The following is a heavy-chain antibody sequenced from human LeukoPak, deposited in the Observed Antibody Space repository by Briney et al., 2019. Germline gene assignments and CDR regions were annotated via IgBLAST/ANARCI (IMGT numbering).Heavy chain of an antibody. CDR1: GFTFSSYA. Sequence: GGSLRLSCAASGFTFSSYAMHWVRQAPGEGLEWVALIWYDGSNKKHADSVKGRFTISRDDSKNTLYLQMNSLRAEDTAVYYCARDRGVFGSKQGSYFDYWGQGTLVTVSS. CDR3: ARDRGVFGSKQGSYFDY. D-gene: IGHD3-10*01. J-gene: IGHJ4*02. CDR2: IWYDGSNK. V-gene: IGHV3-33*08.